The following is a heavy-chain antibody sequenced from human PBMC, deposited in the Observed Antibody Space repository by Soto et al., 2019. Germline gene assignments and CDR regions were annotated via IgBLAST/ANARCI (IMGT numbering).Heavy chain of an antibody. CDR3: ARSTWLLISYYFDS. V-gene: IGHV4-39*01. J-gene: IGHJ4*02. CDR2: ILHTGST. Sequence: SETLSLTCSVTGGSIRSSYYYLVWLRQPPGKGLEWIVSILHTGSTYYNPSLESRVTISVDTSKNQLSLQLSSVTAADTAVYYCARSTWLLISYYFDSWGQGTLVTVSS. CDR1: GGSIRSSYYY. D-gene: IGHD1-26*01.